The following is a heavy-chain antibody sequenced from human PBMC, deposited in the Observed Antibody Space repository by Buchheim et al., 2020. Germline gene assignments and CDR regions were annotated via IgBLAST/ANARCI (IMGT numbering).Heavy chain of an antibody. J-gene: IGHJ5*02. D-gene: IGHD6-13*01. Sequence: EVQLVESGGGLVQPGGSLRLSCAASGFTFSSYSMNWVRQAPGKGLEWVSYISSSSSTIYYADSVKGRFTISRDNAKNSLYPQMNSLRAEDTAVYYCARDPSSSWQPNWFDPWGQGTL. CDR2: ISSSSSTI. V-gene: IGHV3-48*01. CDR3: ARDPSSSWQPNWFDP. CDR1: GFTFSSYS.